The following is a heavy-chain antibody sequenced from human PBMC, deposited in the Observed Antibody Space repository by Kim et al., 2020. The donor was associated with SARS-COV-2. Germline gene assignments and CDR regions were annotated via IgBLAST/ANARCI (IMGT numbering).Heavy chain of an antibody. J-gene: IGHJ4*02. CDR3: ARGRQTYYYDSSGYRGAWAFDY. D-gene: IGHD3-22*01. CDR2: INHSGST. Sequence: SETLSLTCAVYGGSFSGYYWSWIRQPPGKGLEWIGEINHSGSTNYNPSLKSRVTISVDTSKNQFSLKLSSVTAADTAVYYCARGRQTYYYDSSGYRGAWAFDYWGQGTLVTVSS. V-gene: IGHV4-34*01. CDR1: GGSFSGYY.